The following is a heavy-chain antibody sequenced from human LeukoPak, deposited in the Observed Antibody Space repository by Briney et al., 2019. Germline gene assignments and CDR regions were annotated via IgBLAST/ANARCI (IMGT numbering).Heavy chain of an antibody. CDR2: ISSSGSTI. CDR3: ARDTMDVLLWFGESKSLDY. Sequence: PGGSLRLSCAASGFTFSDCYMSWIRQAPGKGLEWVSYISSSGSTIYYADSVKGRFTISRDNAKNSLYLQMNSLRAEDTAVYYCARDTMDVLLWFGESKSLDYWGQGTLVTVSS. D-gene: IGHD3-10*01. V-gene: IGHV3-11*01. CDR1: GFTFSDCY. J-gene: IGHJ4*02.